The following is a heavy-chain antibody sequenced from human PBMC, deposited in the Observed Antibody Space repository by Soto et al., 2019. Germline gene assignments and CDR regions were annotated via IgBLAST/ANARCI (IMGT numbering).Heavy chain of an antibody. CDR2: MYYSGTT. D-gene: IGHD2-21*02. CDR3: ARSRLEDCGGDCYLDY. CDR1: GGSISSYY. Sequence: TSETLSLTCTVSGGSISSYYWSWIRQPPGKGLEWIGYMYYSGTTNYNPSLKSRVTISVDTSNNQFSLKLSSVTAADSAVYYCARSRLEDCGGDCYLDYWGQGTLVTVSS. V-gene: IGHV4-59*01. J-gene: IGHJ4*02.